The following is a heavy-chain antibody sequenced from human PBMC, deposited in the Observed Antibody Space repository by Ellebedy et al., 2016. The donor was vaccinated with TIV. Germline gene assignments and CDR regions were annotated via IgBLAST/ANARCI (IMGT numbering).Heavy chain of an antibody. J-gene: IGHJ4*02. V-gene: IGHV4-39*02. CDR2: VYYSGSP. CDR3: ARERQSYDF. CDR1: GGSVSSTRYY. Sequence: MPSETLSLTCSVSGGSVSSTRYYWAWIRQPPGKGLEYIGSVYYSGSPYYNPSFKSRVTLSADTSKNQFSLNLRTVTAADTAVYYCARERQSYDFWGQGTLVTVSS.